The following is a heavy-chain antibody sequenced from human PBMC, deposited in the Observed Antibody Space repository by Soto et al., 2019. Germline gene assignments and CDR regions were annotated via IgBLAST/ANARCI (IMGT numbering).Heavy chain of an antibody. CDR1: GYTFTGYY. J-gene: IGHJ6*02. D-gene: IGHD6-19*01. CDR2: INPNSGGT. V-gene: IGHV1-2*04. CDR3: ARDQTKRYSSGWSFRYYGMDV. Sequence: GASVKVSCKASGYTFTGYYMHWVRQAPGQGLEWMGWINPNSGGTNYAQKFQGWVTMTRDTSISTAYMELSRLRSDDTAVYYCARDQTKRYSSGWSFRYYGMDVRGQGTTDTVSS.